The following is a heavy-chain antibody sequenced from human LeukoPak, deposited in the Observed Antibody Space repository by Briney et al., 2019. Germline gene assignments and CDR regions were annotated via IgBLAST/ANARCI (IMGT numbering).Heavy chain of an antibody. J-gene: IGHJ4*02. CDR1: GGSISSFY. CDR3: ATLVSTRYYFDY. Sequence: SETLSLTCSVSGGSISSFYCNWMRQPAGKGLEWIGRIYTSGTTTYNPSLKSRVTMSVDTSKNQFSLKLSSVTAADTAVYFCATLVSTRYYFDYWGQGTLVTVSS. CDR2: IYTSGTT. D-gene: IGHD5/OR15-5a*01. V-gene: IGHV4-4*07.